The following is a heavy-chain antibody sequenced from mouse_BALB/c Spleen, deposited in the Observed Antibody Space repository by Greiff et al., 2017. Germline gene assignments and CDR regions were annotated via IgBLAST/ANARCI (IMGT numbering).Heavy chain of an antibody. CDR1: GYSFTSYY. D-gene: IGHD1-1*01. J-gene: IGHJ2*01. CDR3: ARSSRYGSSFYFDY. V-gene: IGHV1S135*01. Sequence: VHVKQSGPELMKPGASVKISCKASGYSFTSYYMHWVKQSHGKSLEWIGYIDPFNGGTSYNQKFKGKATLTVDKSSSTAYMHLSSLTSEDSAVYYCARSSRYGSSFYFDYWGQGTTLTVSS. CDR2: IDPFNGGT.